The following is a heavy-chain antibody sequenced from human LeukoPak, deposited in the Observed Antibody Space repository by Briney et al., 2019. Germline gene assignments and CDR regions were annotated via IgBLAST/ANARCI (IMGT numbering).Heavy chain of an antibody. J-gene: IGHJ4*02. Sequence: PGGSLRLSCAASGFTFSSYSMNWDRQAPGKGLEWVSYISSSSSTIYYADSVKGQFTISRDNAKNSLYLQMNSLRAEDTAVYYCATEEMATLDYWGQGTLVTVSS. V-gene: IGHV3-48*01. CDR1: GFTFSSYS. D-gene: IGHD5-24*01. CDR2: ISSSSSTI. CDR3: ATEEMATLDY.